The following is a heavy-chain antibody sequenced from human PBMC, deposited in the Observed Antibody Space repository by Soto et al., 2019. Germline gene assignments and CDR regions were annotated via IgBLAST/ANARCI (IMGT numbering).Heavy chain of an antibody. J-gene: IGHJ4*02. CDR3: ARVYAYCGGDCQFDD. D-gene: IGHD2-21*02. V-gene: IGHV1-69*01. Sequence: QVQLVQSGAEVKKPGSSVKVSCKASGGTFSSYAISWVRQAPGQGLEWMGGIIPIFGTANYAQKFQGRVTITDDESTSTAYMELSSLRSADTAVYYCARVYAYCGGDCQFDDWGQGTLVTVSS. CDR2: IIPIFGTA. CDR1: GGTFSSYA.